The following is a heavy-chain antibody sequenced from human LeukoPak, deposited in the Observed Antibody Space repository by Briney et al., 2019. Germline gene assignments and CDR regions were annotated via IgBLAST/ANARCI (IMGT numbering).Heavy chain of an antibody. J-gene: IGHJ4*02. D-gene: IGHD5/OR15-5a*01. V-gene: IGHV4-30-2*01. CDR3: ARTIVWTTDYFDY. CDR2: IYHSGST. CDR1: GGSISSGGYS. Sequence: SQTLSLTCAVSGGSISSGGYSWSWIRQPPGKGLEWIGYIYHSGSTYYNPSLKSRVTISVDRSKNQFSLKLSSVTAADTAVYYCARTIVWTTDYFDYWGQGTLVTVSS.